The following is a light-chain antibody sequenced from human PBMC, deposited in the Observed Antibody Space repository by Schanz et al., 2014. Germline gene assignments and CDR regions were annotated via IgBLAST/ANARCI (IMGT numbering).Light chain of an antibody. CDR2: YAS. CDR3: PQYGSSRLT. Sequence: EIVMTQSPATLSVSPGERATLSCRASQSLSTYLAWYQQKPGRAPRLLIHYASARATGIPDRFSGSGSGTAFTLNISRLEPEDFAVYYCPQYGSSRLTFGGGTKVEIK. CDR1: QSLSTY. J-gene: IGKJ4*01. V-gene: IGKV3-20*01.